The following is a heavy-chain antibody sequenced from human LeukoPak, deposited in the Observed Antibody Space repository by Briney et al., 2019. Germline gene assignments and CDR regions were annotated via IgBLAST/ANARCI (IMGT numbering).Heavy chain of an antibody. D-gene: IGHD3-22*01. CDR2: ISYDGSNK. Sequence: GGSLRLSCAASGFTFSNYWMSWVRQAPGKGLEWVAVISYDGSNKYYADSVKGRFTISRDNSKNTLYLQMNSLRAEDTAVYYCAKLRGDYYDSSGYYSPFDYWGQGTLVTVSS. J-gene: IGHJ4*02. CDR1: GFTFSNYW. CDR3: AKLRGDYYDSSGYYSPFDY. V-gene: IGHV3-30*18.